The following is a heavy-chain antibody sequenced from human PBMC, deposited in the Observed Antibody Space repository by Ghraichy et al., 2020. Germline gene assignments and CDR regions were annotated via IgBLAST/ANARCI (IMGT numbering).Heavy chain of an antibody. CDR3: AKHRQQLLREYFDS. D-gene: IGHD6-13*01. CDR2: ITGSGVTT. CDR1: GFTSSFYA. V-gene: IGHV3-23*01. Sequence: LSLTCAASGFTSSFYAMSWVRQAPGKGLQWVSGITGSGVTTYYADSVKGRFTIARDELKNTLYLQLNSLRAEDTAVYYCAKHRQQLLREYFDSWGQGTLVTVSS. J-gene: IGHJ4*02.